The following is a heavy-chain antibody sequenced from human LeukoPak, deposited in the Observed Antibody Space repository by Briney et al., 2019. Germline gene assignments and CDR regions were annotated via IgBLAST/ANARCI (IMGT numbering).Heavy chain of an antibody. CDR2: IKQDGSEK. J-gene: IGHJ4*02. V-gene: IGHV3-7*01. D-gene: IGHD3-16*01. Sequence: GGSLRLSCAASGFAFSSYCMSWVRQAPGKGLEWVANIKQDGSEKYYVDSVKGRFTISRDNAKNSLFLQMNSLRAEDTAVYYCARVHSRGEEGFDFWGQGTLVTVSS. CDR1: GFAFSSYC. CDR3: ARVHSRGEEGFDF.